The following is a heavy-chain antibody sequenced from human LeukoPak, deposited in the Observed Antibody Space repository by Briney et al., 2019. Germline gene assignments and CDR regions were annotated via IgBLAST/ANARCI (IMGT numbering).Heavy chain of an antibody. J-gene: IGHJ4*02. CDR1: GFTFDDFA. V-gene: IGHV3-9*01. Sequence: PGRALRLSCAASGFTFDDFAMHWVRQAPGKGLEWVAGISWNGGSIDYANSVRGRFIISRDNAENSLYLQMNSLRAEDTALYYCSKGSGRFWTYFEQCGQGALVTVSS. CDR2: ISWNGGSI. CDR3: SKGSGRFWTYFEQ. D-gene: IGHD1-26*01.